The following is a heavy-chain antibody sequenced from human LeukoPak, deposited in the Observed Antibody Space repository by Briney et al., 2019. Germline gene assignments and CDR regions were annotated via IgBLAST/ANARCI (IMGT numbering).Heavy chain of an antibody. Sequence: ASVKVSCKASGYTFDNFYIHWVRQAPGQGPEGMGWINGNDGSTKYAQKFQGRITMTRVTAISTVYMDLSGLRPDDTATYYCARDEGSTYNQLDYWGQGTLVTVSS. J-gene: IGHJ4*02. CDR2: INGNDGST. V-gene: IGHV1-2*02. CDR1: GYTFDNFY. CDR3: ARDEGSTYNQLDY. D-gene: IGHD1-14*01.